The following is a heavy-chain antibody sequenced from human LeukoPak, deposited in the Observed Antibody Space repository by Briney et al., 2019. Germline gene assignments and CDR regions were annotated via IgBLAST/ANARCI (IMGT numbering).Heavy chain of an antibody. CDR3: AVLRFLEWLRGTDY. D-gene: IGHD3-3*01. J-gene: IGHJ4*02. V-gene: IGHV3-48*01. CDR1: GFTFNSYS. Sequence: GGSLRLSCAASGFTFNSYSMNWVRQAPGKGLEWVSYISSSSSTIYYADSVKGRFTISRDNAKNSLYLQMNSLRAEDTAVYYCAVLRFLEWLRGTDYWGQGTLVTVSS. CDR2: ISSSSSTI.